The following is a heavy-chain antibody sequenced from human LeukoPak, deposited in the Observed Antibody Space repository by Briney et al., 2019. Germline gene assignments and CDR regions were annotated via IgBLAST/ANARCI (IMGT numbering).Heavy chain of an antibody. V-gene: IGHV4-4*07. CDR3: AREPGGGWHSFDY. CDR1: GGSINSYY. D-gene: IGHD5-24*01. Sequence: SETLSLTCTVSGGSINSYYWSYIRQPAGKGLDWIGRIYTGGNTNYNPSLKSRVTMSVDTSKNQFSLKLSSVTAADTAVYYCAREPGGGWHSFDYWGHGSLVTVSS. CDR2: IYTGGNT. J-gene: IGHJ4*01.